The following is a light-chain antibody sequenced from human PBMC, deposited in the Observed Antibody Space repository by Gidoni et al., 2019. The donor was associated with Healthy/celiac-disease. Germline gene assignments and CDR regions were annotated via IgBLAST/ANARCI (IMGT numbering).Light chain of an antibody. CDR1: QSVSSN. J-gene: IGKJ1*01. Sequence: EIVMTQSPATLSVSPGERATLSCMASQSVSSNLAWYQQKPGQAPRLLIYGASTRATGIPARFSGSGSGTEFTLTISSLQSEDFAVYYCQQYNNWPLTWTFGQGTKVEIK. CDR2: GAS. V-gene: IGKV3-15*01. CDR3: QQYNNWPLTWT.